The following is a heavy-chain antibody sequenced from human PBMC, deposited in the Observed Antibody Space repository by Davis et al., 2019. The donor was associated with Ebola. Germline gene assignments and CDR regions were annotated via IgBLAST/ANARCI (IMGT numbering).Heavy chain of an antibody. Sequence: SETLSPTCAVHGGSFSGYYWSWIRQPPGTGLEWIGEINHSGSTNYNPSLKSRVTISVDTSKNQFSLKLSSVTAADTAVYSCAGVGVTMVRGVKGRLNWFDPWGQGTLVTVSS. CDR3: AGVGVTMVRGVKGRLNWFDP. CDR1: GGSFSGYY. CDR2: INHSGST. D-gene: IGHD3-10*01. V-gene: IGHV4-34*01. J-gene: IGHJ5*02.